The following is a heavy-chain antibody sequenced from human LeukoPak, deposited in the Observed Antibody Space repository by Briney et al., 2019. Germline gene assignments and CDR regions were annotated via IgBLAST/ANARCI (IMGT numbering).Heavy chain of an antibody. Sequence: QSGGSLRLSCAASGFTFSSYWMHWVRQAPGKGLVWVSRINSDGSSTSYADSVKGRFTISRDNAKNTLYLQMNSLRAEDTAVYYCARTEFFSRKRDPMPWDHWGQGTLVTVSS. J-gene: IGHJ4*02. CDR1: GFTFSSYW. CDR2: INSDGSST. D-gene: IGHD2-2*01. V-gene: IGHV3-74*01. CDR3: ARTEFFSRKRDPMPWDH.